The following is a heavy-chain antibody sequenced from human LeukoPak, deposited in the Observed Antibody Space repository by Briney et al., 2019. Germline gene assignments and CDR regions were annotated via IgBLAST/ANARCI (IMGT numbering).Heavy chain of an antibody. CDR2: INHSGST. Sequence: SETLSLTCAVYGGSFSGYYWSWIRQPPGKGLEWIGEINHSGSTNYNPSLKSRVTISVDTSKNQFSLKLRSVTAADTAVYYCARGLSAIVHWGQGTLVAVSS. V-gene: IGHV4-34*01. D-gene: IGHD2-21*02. J-gene: IGHJ4*02. CDR3: ARGLSAIVH. CDR1: GGSFSGYY.